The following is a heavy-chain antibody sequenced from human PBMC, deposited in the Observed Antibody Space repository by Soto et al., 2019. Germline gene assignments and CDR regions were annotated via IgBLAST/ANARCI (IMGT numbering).Heavy chain of an antibody. Sequence: SETLSLTCTVSGGSISSGGYYWSWIRQHPGKGLEWIGYIYYSGSTYYNPSLKSRVTISVDTSKNQFSLKLSSVTAADTAVYYCAREERWLPRGGDYWGQGTLVTVSS. CDR1: GGSISSGGYY. CDR2: IYYSGST. J-gene: IGHJ4*02. CDR3: AREERWLPRGGDY. V-gene: IGHV4-31*03. D-gene: IGHD5-12*01.